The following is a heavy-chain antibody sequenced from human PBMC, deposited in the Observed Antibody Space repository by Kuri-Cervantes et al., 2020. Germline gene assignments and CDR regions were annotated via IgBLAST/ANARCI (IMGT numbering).Heavy chain of an antibody. D-gene: IGHD3-22*01. CDR3: ARPLYPYDSSGYLDY. V-gene: IGHV3-33*01. CDR2: IWYDGSNK. Sequence: GGSLRLSCAASGFTFSSYGMHWVRQAPGKGLEWVAVIWYDGSNKYYADSVKGRFTISRDNSKNTLYLQMNSLRAEDTAVYYCARPLYPYDSSGYLDYWGQGTLVTVSS. J-gene: IGHJ4*02. CDR1: GFTFSSYG.